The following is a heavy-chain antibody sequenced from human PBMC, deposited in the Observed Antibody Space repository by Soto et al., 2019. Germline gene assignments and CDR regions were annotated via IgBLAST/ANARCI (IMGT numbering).Heavy chain of an antibody. J-gene: IGHJ5*01. CDR1: GGSISSGGYY. Sequence: TLSLTCNVSGGSISSGGYYWTWIRQHPGKGLEWIGYIYYSGSTYYNPSLKSRVTISIDRSKNQFSLKLSSVTAADTAVYFCAREGRLQWFESWGQGTLVTVSS. CDR2: IYYSGST. V-gene: IGHV4-31*03. CDR3: AREGRLQWFES.